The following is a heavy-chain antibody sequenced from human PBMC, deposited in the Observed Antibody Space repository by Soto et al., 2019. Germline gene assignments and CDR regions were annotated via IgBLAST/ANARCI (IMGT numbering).Heavy chain of an antibody. D-gene: IGHD3-22*01. Sequence: GGSLRLSCAVSGFSFGTYTVNWVRQAPGMGLEWVSGLSDSVGTTHYAYSVKGRFTISRDKSKNTLYLQMNNLRAEDTAVYYCAKHLIGGRLQSPFDLWGQGXQVTVYS. J-gene: IGHJ4*02. CDR2: LSDSVGTT. V-gene: IGHV3-23*01. CDR3: AKHLIGGRLQSPFDL. CDR1: GFSFGTYT.